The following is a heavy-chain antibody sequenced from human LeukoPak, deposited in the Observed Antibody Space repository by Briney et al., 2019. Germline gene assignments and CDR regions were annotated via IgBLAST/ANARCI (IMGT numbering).Heavy chain of an antibody. V-gene: IGHV3-21*01. D-gene: IGHD1-20*01. CDR1: GFSFSSYS. Sequence: GGSLRLSSAASGFSFSSYSMNWVRQAPGKGLEWVSCISSGSSYIYEADSVKGRFTISRDNAKNSLYLQMNSLRAEDTAVYYCARGRYNWRGEGENWFDPWGQGTLVSVS. CDR3: ARGRYNWRGEGENWFDP. CDR2: ISSGSSYI. J-gene: IGHJ5*02.